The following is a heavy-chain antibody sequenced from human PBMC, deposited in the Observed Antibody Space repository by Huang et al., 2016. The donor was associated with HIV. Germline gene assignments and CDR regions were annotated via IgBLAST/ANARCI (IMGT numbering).Heavy chain of an antibody. CDR2: INHSGST. CDR1: GGSFSGYY. CDR3: ARERMMSWLDDHDAFDI. D-gene: IGHD1-1*01. J-gene: IGHJ3*02. V-gene: IGHV4-34*01. Sequence: QVQLQQWGAGLLKPSETLSLTCAVYGGSFSGYYWSWLRQSPGKGLEWLGEINHSGSTNSNPSLKRRLTISVDTSKNQFSLKLSSVTAADTAVYYCARERMMSWLDDHDAFDIWGQGTMVTVSS.